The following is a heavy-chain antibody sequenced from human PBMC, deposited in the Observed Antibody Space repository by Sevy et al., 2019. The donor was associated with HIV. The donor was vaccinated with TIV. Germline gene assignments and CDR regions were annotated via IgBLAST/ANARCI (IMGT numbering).Heavy chain of an antibody. Sequence: ASVKVSCKASGYPFSTYAISWVRQAPGQGLECMGWISAYNGHTNYAPSLQDRVTMTTDTSTSTAYMELRSLRSDDTAVYYCARLEASGSGWYGNGMDVWGQGTTVTVSS. D-gene: IGHD6-19*01. J-gene: IGHJ6*02. CDR2: ISAYNGHT. V-gene: IGHV1-18*01. CDR3: ARLEASGSGWYGNGMDV. CDR1: GYPFSTYA.